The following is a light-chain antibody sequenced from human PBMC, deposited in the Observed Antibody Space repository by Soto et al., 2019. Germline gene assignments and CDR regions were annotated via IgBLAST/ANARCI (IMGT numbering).Light chain of an antibody. CDR1: QSISSY. CDR3: QQSYSTPRT. V-gene: IGKV1-39*01. Sequence: DMRMSDSPSSLSASVVYRVTITSLASQSISSYLNWYQQKPGKAPRLLIYGASSLRSGVPARFSGSGSGTDFTLTIISLQSEDFATCYCQQSYSTPRTFGQGTKVDIK. CDR2: GAS. J-gene: IGKJ1*01.